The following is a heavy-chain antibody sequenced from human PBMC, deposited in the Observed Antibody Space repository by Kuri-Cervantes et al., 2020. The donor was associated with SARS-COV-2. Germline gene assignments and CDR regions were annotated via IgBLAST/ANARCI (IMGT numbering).Heavy chain of an antibody. D-gene: IGHD3-9*01. V-gene: IGHV4-4*07. CDR2: IYTSGST. J-gene: IGHJ5*02. Sequence: SETLSLTCAVYGGSFSSYYWSWIRQPAGKGLEWIGRIYTSGSTNYNPSLKSRVTMSVDTSKNQFSLKLSPVTAADTAVYYCARDTYYDILTGYSPLGFDPWGQGTLVTVSS. CDR3: ARDTYYDILTGYSPLGFDP. CDR1: GGSFSSYY.